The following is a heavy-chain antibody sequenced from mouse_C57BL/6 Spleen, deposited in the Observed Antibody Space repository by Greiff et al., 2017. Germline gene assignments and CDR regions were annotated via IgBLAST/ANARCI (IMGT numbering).Heavy chain of an antibody. CDR3: ARGRYDYDRWFAY. J-gene: IGHJ3*01. V-gene: IGHV1-59*01. D-gene: IGHD2-4*01. CDR1: GYTFTSYW. CDR2: IDPSDSYT. Sequence: QVQLKQPGAELVRPGTSVKLSCKASGYTFTSYWMHWVKQRPGQGLEWIGVIDPSDSYTNYNQKFKGKATLTVDTSSSTAYMQLSSLTSEDSAVYYCARGRYDYDRWFAYWGQGTLVTVSA.